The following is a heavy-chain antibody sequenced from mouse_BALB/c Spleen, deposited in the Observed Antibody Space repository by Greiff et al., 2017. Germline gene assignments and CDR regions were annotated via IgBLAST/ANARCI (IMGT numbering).Heavy chain of an antibody. CDR1: GFNIKDYY. CDR3: AGAIYYGYGFAY. CDR2: IDPENGNT. Sequence: VQLKESGAELVRPGALVKLSCKASGFNIKDYYMHWVKQRPEQGLEWIGWIDPENGNTIYDPKFQGKASITADTSSNTAYLQLSSLTSEDTAVYYCAGAIYYGYGFAYWGQGTLVTVSA. J-gene: IGHJ3*01. V-gene: IGHV14-1*02. D-gene: IGHD2-2*01.